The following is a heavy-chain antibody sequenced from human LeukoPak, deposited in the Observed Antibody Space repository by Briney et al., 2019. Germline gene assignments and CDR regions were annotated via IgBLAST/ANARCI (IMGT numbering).Heavy chain of an antibody. CDR3: ARSPTYDGSPNY. Sequence: SETLSLTCTVSGASISDYFWSWVRQPPGKELEWIGYVSDIGTTSYNPSLKSRVSISVEASKNQFSLKLTSVTATDTAVYYCARSPTYDGSPNYWGQGTLVTVS. J-gene: IGHJ4*02. V-gene: IGHV4-59*08. CDR1: GASISDYF. CDR2: VSDIGTT. D-gene: IGHD3-22*01.